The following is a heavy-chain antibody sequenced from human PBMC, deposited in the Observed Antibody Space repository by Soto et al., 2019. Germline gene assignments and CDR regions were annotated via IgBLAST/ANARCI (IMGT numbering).Heavy chain of an antibody. V-gene: IGHV4-4*07. D-gene: IGHD2-15*01. J-gene: IGHJ6*02. CDR1: GGSISSYY. CDR3: ARGNVRWPPYGMDV. CDR2: IYTSGST. Sequence: PSETLSLTCTVSGGSISSYYWSWIRQPAGKGLEWIGRIYTSGSTNYNPPLKSRVTMSVDTSKNQFSLKLSSVTAADTAVYYCARGNVRWPPYGMDVWGQGTTVTVSS.